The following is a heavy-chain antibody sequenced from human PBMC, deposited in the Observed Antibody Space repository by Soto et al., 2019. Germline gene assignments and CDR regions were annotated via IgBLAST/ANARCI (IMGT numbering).Heavy chain of an antibody. CDR3: ASDLNWPNF. CDR1: GFTFSTYF. CDR2: IKPDGSER. Sequence: GGYLRLSCAASGFTFSTYFMTWVRQAPGKGLEWVATIKPDGSERWYVDSVKGRFTISRDNAKNSLYLEMNSLRADDTAVYFCASDLNWPNFWGQGSLVTVSS. D-gene: IGHD1-20*01. J-gene: IGHJ4*02. V-gene: IGHV3-7*01.